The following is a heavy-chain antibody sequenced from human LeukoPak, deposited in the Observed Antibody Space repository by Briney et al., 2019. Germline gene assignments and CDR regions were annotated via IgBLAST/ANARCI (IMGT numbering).Heavy chain of an antibody. CDR2: INPNSGGT. CDR3: ARDYEFGDPDFDY. V-gene: IGHV1-2*06. J-gene: IGHJ4*02. D-gene: IGHD3-10*01. CDR1: GYTFTGYY. Sequence: ASVKVSCKASGYTFTGYYIHWVRQAPGQGLEWMGRINPNSGGTNYAQKLQGRVTMTADTSTSTAYMELRSLRSDDTAVYYCARDYEFGDPDFDYWGQGTLVTVSS.